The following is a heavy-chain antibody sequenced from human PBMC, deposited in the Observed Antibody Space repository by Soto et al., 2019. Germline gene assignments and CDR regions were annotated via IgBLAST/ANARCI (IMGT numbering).Heavy chain of an antibody. Sequence: QVQLVESGGGVVQPGGSLRLSCAASGFIFNNYAMHWVRQAPGKGLEWVAVIWYDGSNKYYADSVKGRFTSSRDNSKNTLYLQMNSLRTEDTAVYYCASQMMTIGSFDYWGQGTLVTVSS. CDR1: GFIFNNYA. V-gene: IGHV3-30*04. D-gene: IGHD3-16*01. CDR2: IWYDGSNK. CDR3: ASQMMTIGSFDY. J-gene: IGHJ4*02.